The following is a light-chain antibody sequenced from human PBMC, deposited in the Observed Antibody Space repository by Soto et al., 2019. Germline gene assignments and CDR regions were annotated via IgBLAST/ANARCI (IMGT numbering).Light chain of an antibody. Sequence: DIQMTQSPSSLSASVGDRVTISCRASQSISSYLNWYQQKPGEAPKXLIYAASSLQSGVPSRFSGSGSGTDFTLTISSLQPEDFATYYCQQSYSTIWTFGQGTKVDIK. V-gene: IGKV1-39*01. CDR3: QQSYSTIWT. J-gene: IGKJ1*01. CDR1: QSISSY. CDR2: AAS.